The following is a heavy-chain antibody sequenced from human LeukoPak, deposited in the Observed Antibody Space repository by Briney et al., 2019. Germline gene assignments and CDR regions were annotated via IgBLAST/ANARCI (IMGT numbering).Heavy chain of an antibody. CDR3: ARDIGGSYRNDAFDI. Sequence: PGGSLRLSCAASGFTFSSYWMHWVRQAPGKGLVWVSRINSDGSSTSYADSVKGRFTISRDNAKNTLYLQMNSLRAEDTAVYYCARDIGGSYRNDAFDIWGQGTMVTVSS. V-gene: IGHV3-74*01. J-gene: IGHJ3*02. D-gene: IGHD1-26*01. CDR2: INSDGSST. CDR1: GFTFSSYW.